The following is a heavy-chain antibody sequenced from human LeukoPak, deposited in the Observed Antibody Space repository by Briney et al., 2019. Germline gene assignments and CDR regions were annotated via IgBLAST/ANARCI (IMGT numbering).Heavy chain of an antibody. J-gene: IGHJ4*02. Sequence: ASVTVSFKASGYTFSIYAISWVRQAPGQGLEWMGGIIPIFGTANYAQKFQGRVTITADKSTSTAYMELSSLRSEDTAVYYCARDGGTSSWYNWGQGTLVTVSS. D-gene: IGHD6-13*01. CDR2: IIPIFGTA. V-gene: IGHV1-69*06. CDR3: ARDGGTSSWYN. CDR1: GYTFSIYA.